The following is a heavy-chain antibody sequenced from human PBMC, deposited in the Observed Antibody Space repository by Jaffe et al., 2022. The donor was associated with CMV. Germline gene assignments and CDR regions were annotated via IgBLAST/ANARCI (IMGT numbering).Heavy chain of an antibody. J-gene: IGHJ4*02. V-gene: IGHV4-59*01. CDR3: ARVAYYYGSGSNPHFDY. CDR2: IYYSGST. D-gene: IGHD3-10*01. CDR1: GGSISSYY. Sequence: QVQLQESGPGLVKPSETLSLTCTVSGGSISSYYWSWIRQPPGKGLEWIGYIYYSGSTNYNPSLKSRVTISVDTSKNQFSLKLSSVTAADTAVYYCARVAYYYGSGSNPHFDYWGQGTLVTVSS.